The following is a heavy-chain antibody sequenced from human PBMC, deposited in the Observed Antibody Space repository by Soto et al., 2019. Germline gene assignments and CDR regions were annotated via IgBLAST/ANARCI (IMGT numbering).Heavy chain of an antibody. V-gene: IGHV3-21*01. CDR1: GFTFSTYV. CDR3: ASSGDSNGWSFDY. J-gene: IGHJ4*02. D-gene: IGHD6-19*01. Sequence: EVQLVESGGGLVKPGGSLRLSCAASGFTFSTYVMNWVRQAPGKGLEWVSSISSRSTYIHYADSVKGRFTISRDNAKNSLYLHMNSLRAEDTAVYYCASSGDSNGWSFDYWGQGTLVTVSS. CDR2: ISSRSTYI.